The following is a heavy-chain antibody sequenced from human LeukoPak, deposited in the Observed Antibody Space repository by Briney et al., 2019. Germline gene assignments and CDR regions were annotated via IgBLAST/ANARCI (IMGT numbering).Heavy chain of an antibody. CDR2: IYYSGST. CDR3: ARQCSGGSCYVDY. D-gene: IGHD2-15*01. Sequence: PSETLSLTCTVSGGSISSSYWSWIRQPPGKGLEWIGYIYYSGSTNYNPSLKSRVTISLDTSKNQFSLKLSSVTAADAAVYYCARQCSGGSCYVDYWGQGTLVTVSS. V-gene: IGHV4-59*01. J-gene: IGHJ4*02. CDR1: GGSISSSY.